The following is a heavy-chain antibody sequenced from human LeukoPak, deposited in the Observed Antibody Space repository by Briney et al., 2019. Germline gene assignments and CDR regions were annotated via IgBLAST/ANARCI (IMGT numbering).Heavy chain of an antibody. V-gene: IGHV4-59*01. CDR1: GGSISSYY. D-gene: IGHD6-19*01. Sequence: KPSETLSLTCTVSGGSISSYYWSWIRQPPGKGLEWIGYNYYGGSTNYNPSLKSRVTISVDTSKNQFSLKLRSVTTADTAVYYCARVGGGSSGWYPWGQGTLVTVSS. J-gene: IGHJ4*02. CDR2: NYYGGST. CDR3: ARVGGGSSGWYP.